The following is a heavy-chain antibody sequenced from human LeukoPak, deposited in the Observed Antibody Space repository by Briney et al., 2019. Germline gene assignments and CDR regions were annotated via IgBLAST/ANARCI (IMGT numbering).Heavy chain of an antibody. D-gene: IGHD6-19*01. V-gene: IGHV1-69*04. CDR3: ARGHQTGYSSGWYGPGDYYYGMDV. J-gene: IGHJ6*02. CDR2: IIPILGIA. CDR1: GGTFSSYA. Sequence: EASVNVSCKASGGTFSSYAISWVRQAPGQGLEWMGRIIPILGIANYAQKFQGRVTITADKSTSTAYMELSSLRSEDTAVYYCARGHQTGYSSGWYGPGDYYYGMDVWGQGTTVTVSS.